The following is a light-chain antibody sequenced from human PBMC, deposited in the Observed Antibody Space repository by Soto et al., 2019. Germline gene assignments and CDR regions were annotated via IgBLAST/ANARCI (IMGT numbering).Light chain of an antibody. Sequence: QSALTQPPSASGSPGQSVTISCTGTSSDVGGYNYVSWYQQHPGKAPKLMIYEVSKRPSGVPDRFSGSKSGNTASLTVSGLQAEDEADYYCQSYDSSLSGYVFGTGTQLTVL. CDR2: EVS. CDR3: QSYDSSLSGYV. V-gene: IGLV2-8*01. J-gene: IGLJ1*01. CDR1: SSDVGGYNY.